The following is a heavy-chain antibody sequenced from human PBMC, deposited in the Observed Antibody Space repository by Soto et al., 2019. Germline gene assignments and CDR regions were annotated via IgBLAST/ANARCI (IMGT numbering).Heavy chain of an antibody. D-gene: IGHD3-3*01. V-gene: IGHV3-11*01. CDR3: ARDVYYDFWPLAFDI. CDR1: GFTFSDYY. J-gene: IGHJ3*02. CDR2: ISSSGSTI. Sequence: GGSLRLSCAASGFTFSDYYMSWIRQAPGKGLEWVSYISSSGSTIYYADSVKGRFTISRDNAKNSLYLQMNSLRAEDTAVYYCARDVYYDFWPLAFDIWGQGTMVTVS.